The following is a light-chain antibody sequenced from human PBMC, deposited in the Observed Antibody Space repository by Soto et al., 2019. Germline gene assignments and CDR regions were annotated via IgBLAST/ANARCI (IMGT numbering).Light chain of an antibody. J-gene: IGLJ2*01. CDR2: EVS. V-gene: IGLV2-14*01. CDR1: SSDVGGYNY. CDR3: SSYTSSSTHVV. Sequence: QSALTQPASVSGSPGQSITISCTGTSSDVGGYNYVSWYQQHPGKAPKLMIYEVSNRPSGVSNRFSGSKSGNTASLTISGIQAEDEADYYSSSYTSSSTHVVFGGGTKLTVL.